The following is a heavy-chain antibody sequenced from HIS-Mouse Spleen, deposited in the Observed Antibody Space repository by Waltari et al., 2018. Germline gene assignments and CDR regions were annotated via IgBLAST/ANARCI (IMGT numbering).Heavy chain of an antibody. J-gene: IGHJ4*02. CDR2: ISYDGSNK. V-gene: IGHV3-30*18. CDR3: AKDKHHAFDY. CDR1: RFTFSSHG. Sequence: QVQLVESGGGVVQPGRSLRLSCAASRFTFSSHGMHWVRQGPGKGLEWVAVISYDGSNKYYADSVKGRFTISRDNSKNTLYLQMNSLRAEDTAVYYCAKDKHHAFDYWGQGTLVTVSS.